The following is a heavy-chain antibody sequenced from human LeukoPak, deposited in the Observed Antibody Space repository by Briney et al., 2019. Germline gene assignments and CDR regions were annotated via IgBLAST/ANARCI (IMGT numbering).Heavy chain of an antibody. D-gene: IGHD6-13*01. Sequence: PGGSLRLSCAASGFTLSSYAMSRVRQAPGKGLEWVSAICASGGSTYYADSVKGRFTIFRDTSKNTLYLQMNSLRAEDTAVYYCAKVISSSCGIGGYWGQGTLVTVPS. J-gene: IGHJ4*02. CDR3: AKVISSSCGIGGY. CDR1: GFTLSSYA. CDR2: ICASGGST. V-gene: IGHV3-23*01.